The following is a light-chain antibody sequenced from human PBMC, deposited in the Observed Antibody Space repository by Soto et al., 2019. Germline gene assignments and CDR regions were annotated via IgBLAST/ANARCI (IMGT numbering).Light chain of an antibody. Sequence: DIQMTQSPSSLSASVGDRVTITCRASQSISNSLNWYQQKPGKAPNLLIYAASSLQSGVPSRFSGSGSGTDFTLTISSLQPEDFATYYCQQSYGMPRTFGQGTKLEIK. CDR3: QQSYGMPRT. CDR2: AAS. V-gene: IGKV1-39*01. J-gene: IGKJ2*01. CDR1: QSISNS.